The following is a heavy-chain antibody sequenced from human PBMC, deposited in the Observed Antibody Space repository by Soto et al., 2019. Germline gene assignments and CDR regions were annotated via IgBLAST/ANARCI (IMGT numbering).Heavy chain of an antibody. D-gene: IGHD6-13*01. Sequence: SVKVSCKASGRTFSSYAISCVRQAPGQVLEWMGGIIPIFGTANYAQKFQGRVTITADESTSTAYMELSSLRSEDTAVYYCARRYSSSWYLWFDPWGQGTLVTVSS. CDR1: GRTFSSYA. J-gene: IGHJ5*02. CDR3: ARRYSSSWYLWFDP. CDR2: IIPIFGTA. V-gene: IGHV1-69*13.